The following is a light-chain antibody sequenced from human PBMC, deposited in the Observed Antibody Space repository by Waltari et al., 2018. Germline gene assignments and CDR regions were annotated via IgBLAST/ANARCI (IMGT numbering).Light chain of an antibody. CDR2: ETS. CDR1: QDIPRW. CDR3: QQADRLPLT. Sequence: DIQMTKSPTSLSASVGDRVTITCRPGQDIPRWLAWYQHKPGKAPKLLISETSGLESGVPSRFSGRGSGTDFTLTISSLQPEDFATYYCQQADRLPLTFGGGTKVEIK. J-gene: IGKJ4*01. V-gene: IGKV1-12*01.